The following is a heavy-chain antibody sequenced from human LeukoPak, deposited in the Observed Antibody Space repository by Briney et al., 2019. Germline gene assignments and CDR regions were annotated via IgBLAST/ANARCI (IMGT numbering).Heavy chain of an antibody. CDR2: ISGSGGST. D-gene: IGHD1-26*01. V-gene: IGHV3-23*01. CDR3: AKGSGGWELPHPFDY. CDR1: GFTFSSYA. J-gene: IGHJ4*02. Sequence: GGSLRLSCAASGFTFSSYAMSWVRQAPGKGLEWVSAISGSGGSTYYADSVKGRFTISRDNSKNTLYLQMNSLRAEDTAVYYCAKGSGGWELPHPFDYWSQGTLVTVSS.